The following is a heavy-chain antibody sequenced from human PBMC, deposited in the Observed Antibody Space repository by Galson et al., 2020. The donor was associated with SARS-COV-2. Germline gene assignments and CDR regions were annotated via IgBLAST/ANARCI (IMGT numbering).Heavy chain of an antibody. Sequence: GGSLRLSCEASGFTFSNYWMYWVRQAPGKGPVWVSRINSDGSGTIYVDSVKGRFTISRDNAKNTLFRQMSSLRAEDTAVYYCARDGVPSPNFYYGVDVWGQGTTVTVSS. V-gene: IGHV3-74*01. CDR1: GFTFSNYW. J-gene: IGHJ6*02. CDR3: ARDGVPSPNFYYGVDV. D-gene: IGHD3-3*01. CDR2: INSDGSGT.